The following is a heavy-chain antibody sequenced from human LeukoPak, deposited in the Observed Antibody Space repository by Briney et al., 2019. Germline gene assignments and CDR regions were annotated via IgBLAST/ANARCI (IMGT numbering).Heavy chain of an antibody. J-gene: IGHJ4*02. CDR1: GLTVSSNY. CDR2: IYSGGSQ. V-gene: IGHV3-53*01. CDR3: ARDRRYCSGDSCYSGVDY. D-gene: IGHD2-15*01. Sequence: PGGSLRLSCAASGLTVSSNYMTWVRQAPGKGLEWVSVIYSGGSQYYADSVKGRFSISRDNSKKTVYLQMNGLRAEDTAVYYCARDRRYCSGDSCYSGVDYWGQGTLVTVSS.